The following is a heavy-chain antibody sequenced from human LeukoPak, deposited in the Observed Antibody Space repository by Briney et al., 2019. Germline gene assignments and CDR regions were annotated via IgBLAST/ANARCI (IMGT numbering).Heavy chain of an antibody. CDR3: ARIMEYYDFTPRGFDI. CDR2: MNPDSGGT. V-gene: IGHV1-2*02. CDR1: GYTFIGHY. D-gene: IGHD3/OR15-3a*01. J-gene: IGHJ3*02. Sequence: ASVKVSCKASGYTFIGHYINWVRQAPGQGLEWMGWMNPDSGGTNYAQKFQDRVTMNRDTSITTAYMELSRLTSDDTAIYYCARIMEYYDFTPRGFDIWGQGTMVAVSS.